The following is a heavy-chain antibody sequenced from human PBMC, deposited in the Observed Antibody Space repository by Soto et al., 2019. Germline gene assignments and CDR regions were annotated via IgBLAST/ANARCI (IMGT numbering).Heavy chain of an antibody. D-gene: IGHD3-16*01. V-gene: IGHV3-23*01. CDR2: ISGGGNT. CDR1: GFTFSDYA. CDR3: AKDGVRLGQHHYSDY. Sequence: EVHLLESGGALVQPGGSLRLSCAASGFTFSDYAMSWVRQAPGKGLEWVSSISGGGNTYYRESVKGRFSISRDSSKNTVYLQMHSLRAEDTAVYYCAKDGVRLGQHHYSDYRGQGTLVTVSS. J-gene: IGHJ4*02.